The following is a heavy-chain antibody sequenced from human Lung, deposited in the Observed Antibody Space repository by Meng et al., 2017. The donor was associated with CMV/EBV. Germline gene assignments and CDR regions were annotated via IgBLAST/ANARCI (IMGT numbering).Heavy chain of an antibody. V-gene: IGHV4-38-2*02. CDR2: IHHTGSS. J-gene: IGHJ4*02. D-gene: IGHD3-3*01. CDR1: DYSISSGFY. Sequence: SXTXSLXCTVSDYSISSGFYWGCVRQPPGKGLEWIGSIHHTGSSYYNPSLKSRVTLSVDTSKNQFSLKVTSVTAADTAVYYCARGIFGVVDYWGQGTRVTVSS. CDR3: ARGIFGVVDY.